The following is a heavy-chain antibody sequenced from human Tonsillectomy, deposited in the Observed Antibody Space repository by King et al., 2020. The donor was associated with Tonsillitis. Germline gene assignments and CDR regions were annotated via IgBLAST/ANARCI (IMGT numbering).Heavy chain of an antibody. CDR3: VRDLTVAHCSGGSCYGYGMDV. V-gene: IGHV3-7*01. CDR1: GFTFGSYG. D-gene: IGHD2-15*01. J-gene: IGHJ6*02. Sequence: DVQLVESGGGLVPPGGSLRLSFEASGFTFGSYGLSGVGRAPGKGREWVAIKKKKGRENYYLDSLKGRFTISRNNAKNSLYLQMNSLRAEDTAVYYCVRDLTVAHCSGGSCYGYGMDVWGQGTTVTVSS. CDR2: KKKKGREN.